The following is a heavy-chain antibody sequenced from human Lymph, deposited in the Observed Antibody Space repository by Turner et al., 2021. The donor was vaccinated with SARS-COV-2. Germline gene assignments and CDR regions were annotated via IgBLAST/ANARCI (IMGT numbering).Heavy chain of an antibody. CDR3: ARERYDSSGSESYYFDY. V-gene: IGHV3-21*01. CDR2: ISSSSSYI. CDR1: GFSFSRYS. Sequence: EVQLVESGGGLVKPRGSLRLSCAASGFSFSRYSMNWVRQAPGKGLEWVSSISSSSSYIYYADSVKGRFTISRDSAKNSLYLQMNSLRAEDTAVYYCARERYDSSGSESYYFDYWGQGTLVTVSS. J-gene: IGHJ4*02. D-gene: IGHD3-22*01.